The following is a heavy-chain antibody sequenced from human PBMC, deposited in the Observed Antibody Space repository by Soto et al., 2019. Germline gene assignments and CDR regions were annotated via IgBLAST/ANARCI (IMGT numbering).Heavy chain of an antibody. CDR3: ARLWGPDNWGVQAFDV. Sequence: QVQLQESGPGLVRPSEAVSLTCSISGGSLNNYYWSWIRQPPGQGLEWIAYVHDSGNSHYNPSLTSPVTISLAPSKNPGSLKLNSVTAGDPATYYCARLWGPDNWGVQAFDVWGQGTVVIVSS. CDR2: VHDSGNS. J-gene: IGHJ3*01. V-gene: IGHV4-59*01. D-gene: IGHD7-27*01. CDR1: GGSLNNYY.